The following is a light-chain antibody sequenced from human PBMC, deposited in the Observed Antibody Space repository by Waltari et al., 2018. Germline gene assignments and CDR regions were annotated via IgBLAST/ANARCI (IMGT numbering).Light chain of an antibody. J-gene: IGLJ3*02. Sequence: QSALTQPASVSGSPGQSITISCTGTSSDVGGYKYVSWFQQHPGQAPKLMIYEVSNRPSGVSNRFSGSKLCNTASLTISGLQAEDEADYYCSSYTTSSTWVFGGGTKLTVL. V-gene: IGLV2-14*01. CDR1: SSDVGGYKY. CDR2: EVS. CDR3: SSYTTSSTWV.